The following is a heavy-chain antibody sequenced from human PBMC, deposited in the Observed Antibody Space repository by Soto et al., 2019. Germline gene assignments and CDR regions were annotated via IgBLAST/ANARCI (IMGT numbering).Heavy chain of an antibody. CDR1: GYTFTSYD. CDR2: MNPNSGNT. D-gene: IGHD5-18*01. Sequence: GASVKVSCKASGYTFTSYDITWVRQATGQGLEWMGWMNPNSGNTGYAQKFQGRVTMTRNTSISTAYRELGSLTSEATAVYYWARGGSSYGYYDAFDIWGQGTRVTVSS. V-gene: IGHV1-8*01. J-gene: IGHJ3*02. CDR3: ARGGSSYGYYDAFDI.